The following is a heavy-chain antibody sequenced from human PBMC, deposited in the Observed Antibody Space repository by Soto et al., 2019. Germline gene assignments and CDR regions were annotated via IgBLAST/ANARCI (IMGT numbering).Heavy chain of an antibody. J-gene: IGHJ2*01. Sequence: APGKGLEWVAAMSGGSGSTYYAGSVKGRFTIARDNPKTTLYLQMNSLRAKDTAVYYCAKDGVGSDIVFFKATPAYELFD. CDR3: AKDGVGSDIVFFKATPAYELFD. V-gene: IGHV3-23*01. CDR2: MSGGSGST. D-gene: IGHD2-15*01.